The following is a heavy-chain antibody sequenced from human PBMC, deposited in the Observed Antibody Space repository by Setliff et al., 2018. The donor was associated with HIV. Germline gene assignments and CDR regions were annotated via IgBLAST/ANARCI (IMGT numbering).Heavy chain of an antibody. V-gene: IGHV4-59*01. D-gene: IGHD3-16*01. Sequence: SETLSLTCTVSGGSISGYYWSWIRQPPGKGLEWIGTIFYTGNTNYNPSLKSRVALSGGMSENQLFLRLTSVTAADTAVYYCLREIKNPRYFDSWGQGTLVTVSS. CDR3: LREIKNPRYFDS. CDR1: GGSISGYY. CDR2: IFYTGNT. J-gene: IGHJ4*02.